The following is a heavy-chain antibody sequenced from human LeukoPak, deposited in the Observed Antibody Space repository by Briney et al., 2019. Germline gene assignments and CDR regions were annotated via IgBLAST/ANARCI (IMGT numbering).Heavy chain of an antibody. J-gene: IGHJ4*02. CDR2: ISSSGGPI. D-gene: IGHD3-22*01. V-gene: IGHV3-48*03. CDR3: ARGGDSYSSGYYFRFEY. CDR1: GFPFSSYE. Sequence: GGSLRLSCAASGFPFSSYEMTWVRQAPGKGLEWISYISSSGGPIHYSDSVKGRLTVSRDNAKNSLYLQMSSLRAEDTAVYYCARGGDSYSSGYYFRFEYWGQGTLVTVSS.